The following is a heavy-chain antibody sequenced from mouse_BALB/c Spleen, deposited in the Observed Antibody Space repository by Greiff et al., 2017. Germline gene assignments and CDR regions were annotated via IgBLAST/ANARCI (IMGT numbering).Heavy chain of an antibody. J-gene: IGHJ4*01. Sequence: GQLQQSGPELVKPGASVKIPCKASGYTFTDYNMDWVKQSHGKSLEWIGDINPNNGGTIYNQKFKGKATLTVDKSSSTAYMELRSLTSEDTAVYYCARGYYYGSSYEAMDYWGQGTSVTVSS. CDR2: INPNNGGT. D-gene: IGHD1-1*01. CDR3: ARGYYYGSSYEAMDY. CDR1: GYTFTDYN. V-gene: IGHV1-18*01.